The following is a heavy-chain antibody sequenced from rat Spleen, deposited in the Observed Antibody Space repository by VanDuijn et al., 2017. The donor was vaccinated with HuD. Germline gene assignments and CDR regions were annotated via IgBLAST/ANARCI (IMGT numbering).Heavy chain of an antibody. V-gene: IGHV2-47*01. CDR3: TREGMGITPLYFDY. CDR2: IWTGGST. CDR1: GLSLNSNS. Sequence: QVQLKESGPGLVQPSQTLSLTCTVSGLSLNSNSVSWIRQPPGKGLEWMGVIWTGGSTAYNSLLKSRLSITRDISKSQVFLKMNSLQTEDTATYYCTREGMGITPLYFDYWGQGVMVTVSS. J-gene: IGHJ2*01. D-gene: IGHD1-9*01.